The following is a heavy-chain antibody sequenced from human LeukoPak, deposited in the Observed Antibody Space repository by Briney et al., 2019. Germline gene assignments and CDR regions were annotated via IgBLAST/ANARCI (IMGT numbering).Heavy chain of an antibody. CDR1: GFTFSDYY. J-gene: IGHJ4*02. Sequence: GGSLRLSCAASGFTFSDYYMSWIRQAPGKGLEWVSYISSSGSTIYYADSVKGRFTISRDNAKNSLYLQMNSLRAEDTAVYYCAKDRTGLRFLEWLFDSWGQGTLVTVSS. D-gene: IGHD3-3*01. CDR2: ISSSGSTI. V-gene: IGHV3-11*01. CDR3: AKDRTGLRFLEWLFDS.